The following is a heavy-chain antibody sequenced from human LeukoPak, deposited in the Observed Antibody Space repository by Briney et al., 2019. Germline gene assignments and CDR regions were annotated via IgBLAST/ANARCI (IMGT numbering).Heavy chain of an antibody. Sequence: SETLPLTCTVSGGSISNSRSYWGWIRQPPGKGLEWIGNMYFSGNTYYNPSLKSRVTISVDTSKNQFSLKLTSVTAADTAVYYCARRIGGNYLTYFDYWGQGTLVTVSS. D-gene: IGHD1-7*01. CDR1: GGSISNSRSY. CDR2: MYFSGNT. J-gene: IGHJ4*02. V-gene: IGHV4-39*01. CDR3: ARRIGGNYLTYFDY.